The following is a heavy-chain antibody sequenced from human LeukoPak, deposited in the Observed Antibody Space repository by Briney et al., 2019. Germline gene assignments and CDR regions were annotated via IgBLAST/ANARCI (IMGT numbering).Heavy chain of an antibody. CDR1: GYTFTSYD. CDR2: MNPNSGNT. Sequence: ASVKVSCKASGYTFTSYDINWVRQATGQGLEWMGWMNPNSGNTGYAQKFQGRVTMTGNTSISTAYMELSSLRSEDTAVYYCARGSYDILTGKDYYYMDVWGKGTTVTISS. J-gene: IGHJ6*03. V-gene: IGHV1-8*01. D-gene: IGHD3-9*01. CDR3: ARGSYDILTGKDYYYMDV.